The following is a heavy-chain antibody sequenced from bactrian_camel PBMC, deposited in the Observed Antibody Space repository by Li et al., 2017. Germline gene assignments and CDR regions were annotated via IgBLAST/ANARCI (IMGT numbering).Heavy chain of an antibody. CDR2: IYSRSGGT. D-gene: IGHD6*01. V-gene: IGHV3S54*01. J-gene: IGHJ6*01. CDR3: AADGGSWYVSNPRRCPDDFGY. Sequence: HVQLVESGGGLVQPGGSLRLSCIISGSLIGRNSFGWFRQASEKEREGVATIYSRSGGTYYADSVKGRFTISQDNAKRTINLQMNNLKPEDTAMYYCAADGGSWYVSNPRRCPDDFGYWGQGTQVTVS. CDR1: GSLIGRNS.